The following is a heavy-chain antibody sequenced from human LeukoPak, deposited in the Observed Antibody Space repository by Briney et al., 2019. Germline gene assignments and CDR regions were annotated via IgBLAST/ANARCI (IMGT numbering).Heavy chain of an antibody. D-gene: IGHD1-26*01. J-gene: IGHJ3*01. V-gene: IGHV3-7*01. CDR1: RITLRSNW. Sequence: QAGGSLTLSCTPSRITLRSNWMTWVRQPPGKGLEWGVNIRQDGTIKHYLDSVNGRSPISRDNAKNSLYLQMDSLRGEDTAVYYYVRDTSPAESGLAYDAFDLWGQGTMVTVSS. CDR2: IRQDGTIK. CDR3: VRDTSPAESGLAYDAFDL.